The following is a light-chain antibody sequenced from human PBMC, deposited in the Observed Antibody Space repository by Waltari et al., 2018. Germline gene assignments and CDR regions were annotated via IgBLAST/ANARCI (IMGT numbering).Light chain of an antibody. CDR1: SSDIGTYTY. J-gene: IGLJ1*01. Sequence: QSALTQPASVSGSPGPSITVSCTGTSSDIGTYTYVSWYQQHPGKAPKLMIYDVSSRPSGVSNRFSGSKSGNTASLTISGLQAEDEADYYCDSKSSSSPHVFGTWTKVTVL. CDR2: DVS. CDR3: DSKSSSSPHV. V-gene: IGLV2-14*03.